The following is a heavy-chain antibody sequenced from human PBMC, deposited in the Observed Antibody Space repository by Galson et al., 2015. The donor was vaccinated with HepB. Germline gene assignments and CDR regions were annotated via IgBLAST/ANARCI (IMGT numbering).Heavy chain of an antibody. V-gene: IGHV5-51*01. CDR2: IYPGDSET. Sequence: QSGAEVKKPGESLKTSCKGSGYSFADYWIGWVRQMPGQGLEWMGIIYPGDSETRYSPSFQGQVTMSVDKSINTAYLQWGSLKASDTAMYYCGRPSPTMTIPLDFWGQGTLVTVSS. CDR3: GRPSPTMTIPLDF. D-gene: IGHD5-24*01. CDR1: GYSFADYW. J-gene: IGHJ4*02.